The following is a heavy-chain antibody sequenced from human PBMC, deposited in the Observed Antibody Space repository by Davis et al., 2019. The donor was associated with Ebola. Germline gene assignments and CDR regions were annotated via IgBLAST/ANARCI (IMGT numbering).Heavy chain of an antibody. D-gene: IGHD5-24*01. Sequence: GESLKISCKGSGYSFTSHWIVWVRQMPGKGLECMGIIFPGDSDTRYSPSFQGQVTISANKSISTAYLQWSSLKASDTAIYYCARGTNGYNPGGYFDSWGQGTLVTVSS. CDR3: ARGTNGYNPGGYFDS. CDR1: GYSFTSHW. J-gene: IGHJ4*02. V-gene: IGHV5-51*01. CDR2: IFPGDSDT.